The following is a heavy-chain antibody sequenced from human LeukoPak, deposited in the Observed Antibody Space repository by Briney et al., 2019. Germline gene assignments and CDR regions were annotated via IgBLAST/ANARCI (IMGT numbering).Heavy chain of an antibody. CDR3: ARGPPGIAVAGTNIDY. V-gene: IGHV3-7*01. CDR2: IKQDGSEK. Sequence: GGSLRLSCAASGFTFSSYWMSWVRQAPGKGLEWVANIKQDGSEKYYVDSVKGRFTISRDNAKSSLYLQMNSLRAEDTAVYYCARGPPGIAVAGTNIDYWGQGILVTVSS. D-gene: IGHD6-19*01. J-gene: IGHJ4*02. CDR1: GFTFSSYW.